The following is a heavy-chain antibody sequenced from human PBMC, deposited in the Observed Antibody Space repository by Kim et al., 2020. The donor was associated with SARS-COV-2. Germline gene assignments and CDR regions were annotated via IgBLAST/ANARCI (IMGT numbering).Heavy chain of an antibody. CDR1: GGTFSSYA. CDR3: AREKDTSTWYPYYFDY. CDR2: IIPAVGIR. D-gene: IGHD6-13*01. V-gene: IGHV1-69*04. J-gene: IGHJ4*02. Sequence: SVKVSCKAPGGTFSSYAISWVRQAPGQGLEWMGRIIPAVGIRNYAQKFQGRVTITADKSTSTGYMELSSLRSEDTAVYYCAREKDTSTWYPYYFDYWGQ.